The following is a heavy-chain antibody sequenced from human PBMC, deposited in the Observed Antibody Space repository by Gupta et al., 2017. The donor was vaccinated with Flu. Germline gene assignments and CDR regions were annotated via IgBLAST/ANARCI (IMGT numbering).Heavy chain of an antibody. Sequence: QVQLVQSGAEVKKPGASVKVSCKASGYTFSGYYMHWVRQAPGQGLEWMGWINPNSGDKTYAKKGQFRVTMTRDTSTVTAAMELSRLNYAAKDMYYCARDLMEGTTKNYSVEGNWVDPWGQGTVVTVSS. V-gene: IGHV1-2*02. CDR2: INPNSGDK. J-gene: IGHJ5*02. CDR3: ARDLMEGTTKNYSVEGNWVDP. CDR1: GYTFSGYY. D-gene: IGHD1-7*01.